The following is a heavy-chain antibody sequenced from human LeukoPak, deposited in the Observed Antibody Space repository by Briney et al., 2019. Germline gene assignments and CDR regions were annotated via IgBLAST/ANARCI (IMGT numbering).Heavy chain of an antibody. V-gene: IGHV4-59*01. CDR2: IYYGGST. D-gene: IGHD5-24*01. Sequence: SETLSLTCTVSGASISSYYWSWIRQPPGKGLEWIGYIYYGGSTNYNPSLKSRVIMSVDTSKNQFSLKLSSVTAADTAVYYCARAGDGYNPLNYWGQGTLVTVSS. CDR1: GASISSYY. J-gene: IGHJ4*02. CDR3: ARAGDGYNPLNY.